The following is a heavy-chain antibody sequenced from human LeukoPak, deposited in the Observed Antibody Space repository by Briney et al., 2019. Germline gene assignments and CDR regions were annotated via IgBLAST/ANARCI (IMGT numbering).Heavy chain of an antibody. Sequence: PSETLSLTCTVSGGSISSHYWSWIRQPPGKGLEGIGYNYYSGSTNYNPSLKSRVTISVDTSKNQFSLKLSSVTAADTAVYYCARGGRGSDFDYWGQGTLVTVSS. CDR1: GGSISSHY. V-gene: IGHV4-59*11. CDR3: ARGGRGSDFDY. CDR2: NYYSGST. J-gene: IGHJ4*02. D-gene: IGHD3-16*01.